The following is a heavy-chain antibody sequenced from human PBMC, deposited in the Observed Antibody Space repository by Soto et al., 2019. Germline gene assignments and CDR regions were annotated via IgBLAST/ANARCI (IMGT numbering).Heavy chain of an antibody. V-gene: IGHV3-23*01. Sequence: PGGSLRLSCAASGFTFSSYAMNWVRQAPGKGLEWVSGISGGGGNTYYADSVKGRFTISRDNSKNTLYLQMNSLRAEDTAVYYCAKSGSSAYPLKNWFDPWGQGTLVTVSS. CDR2: ISGGGGNT. J-gene: IGHJ5*02. D-gene: IGHD3-10*01. CDR1: GFTFSSYA. CDR3: AKSGSSAYPLKNWFDP.